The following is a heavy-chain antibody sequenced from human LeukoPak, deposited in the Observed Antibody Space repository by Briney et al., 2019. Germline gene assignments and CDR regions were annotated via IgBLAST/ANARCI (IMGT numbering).Heavy chain of an antibody. J-gene: IGHJ6*04. Sequence: GGSLRLSCAASGFTFSSYEMIWVRQAPGKGLEWVSYISSSGSTIYYADSVKGRFTISRDNAKNSLDLQMNSLRDEDTAVYYCAELGITMIGGVWGKGTTVSISS. CDR2: ISSSGSTI. CDR1: GFTFSSYE. V-gene: IGHV3-48*03. CDR3: AELGITMIGGV. D-gene: IGHD3-10*02.